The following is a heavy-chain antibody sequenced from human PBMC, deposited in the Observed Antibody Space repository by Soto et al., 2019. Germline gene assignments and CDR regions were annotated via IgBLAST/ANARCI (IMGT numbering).Heavy chain of an antibody. D-gene: IGHD3-9*01. CDR2: IKSKTDGGTT. Sequence: GGSLRLSCAASGFTFSNAWMSWVRQAPGKGLEWVGRIKSKTDGGTTDYAAPVKGRFTISRDDSKNTLYLQMNSLKTEDTAVYYCTCTTRPRYFDWLYDIDYWGQGTLVTVSS. CDR1: GFTFSNAW. V-gene: IGHV3-15*01. CDR3: TCTTRPRYFDWLYDIDY. J-gene: IGHJ4*02.